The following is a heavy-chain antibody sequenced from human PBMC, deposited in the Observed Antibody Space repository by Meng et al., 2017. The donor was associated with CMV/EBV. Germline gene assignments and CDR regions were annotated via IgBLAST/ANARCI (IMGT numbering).Heavy chain of an antibody. CDR2: ISSSGSNM. J-gene: IGHJ4*02. D-gene: IGHD1-26*01. V-gene: IGHV3-48*03. Sequence: GESLMISCAASGFPFGNYEMNWVRQAPGEGLEWVSYISSSGSNMYYADSVKGRFTISRDNAKNSLYLQMNSLRAEDTAVYYCARDPYYWDSGSYFDYWGQGTLVTVSS. CDR1: GFPFGNYE. CDR3: ARDPYYWDSGSYFDY.